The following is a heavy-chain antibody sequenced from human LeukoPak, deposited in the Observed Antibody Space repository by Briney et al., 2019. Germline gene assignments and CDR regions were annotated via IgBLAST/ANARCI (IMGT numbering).Heavy chain of an antibody. CDR3: ARDANGIAAAGPWGGMDV. Sequence: ASVKVSCKASGYTFTGYYMHWVRQAPGQGLEWMGWINPNSGGTNYAQKFQGWVTMTRDASISTAYMELSRLRSDDTAVYYCARDANGIAAAGPWGGMDVWGQGTAVTVSS. D-gene: IGHD6-13*01. V-gene: IGHV1-2*04. CDR2: INPNSGGT. J-gene: IGHJ6*02. CDR1: GYTFTGYY.